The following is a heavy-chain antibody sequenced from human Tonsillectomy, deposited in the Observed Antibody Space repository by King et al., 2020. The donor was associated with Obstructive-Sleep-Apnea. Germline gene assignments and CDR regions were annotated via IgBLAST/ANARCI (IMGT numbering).Heavy chain of an antibody. CDR2: ISGSGGST. V-gene: IGHV3-23*04. D-gene: IGHD6-19*01. J-gene: IGHJ5*02. CDR3: ANGGWYSSPALNTFDP. Sequence: EVQLVESGGGLVQPGGSLRLSCAASGFTFSSYAMSWVRQAPGKGLEWVSAISGSGGSTYYADSVKGRFSISRDNSKNTLYLQMNSLRAEDTAVYYCANGGWYSSPALNTFDPWGHGTLVTVSS. CDR1: GFTFSSYA.